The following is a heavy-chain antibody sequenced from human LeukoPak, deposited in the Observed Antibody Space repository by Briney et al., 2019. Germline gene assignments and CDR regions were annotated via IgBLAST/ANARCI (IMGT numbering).Heavy chain of an antibody. CDR2: ISSSGSTI. J-gene: IGHJ3*02. V-gene: IGHV3-48*03. CDR3: ARAPAAYDI. Sequence: PGGSRRLSCDAFGFTFSSYEMNWVRQAPGKGLEWVSYISSSGSTIYYADSVKGRFTISRDNAKNSLFLQMNSLRAEDMSVYYCARAPAAYDIWGQGTMVTVSS. D-gene: IGHD2-2*01. CDR1: GFTFSSYE.